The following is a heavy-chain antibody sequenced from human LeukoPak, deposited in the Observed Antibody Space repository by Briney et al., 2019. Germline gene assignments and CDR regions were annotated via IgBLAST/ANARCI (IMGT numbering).Heavy chain of an antibody. Sequence: PSETLSLTCTVSGGSISSYYWSWIRQPPGKGLEWIGYIYYSGSTNYNPSLKSRVTISVDTSKNQFSLKLSSVTAADTAVYYCARRSRDSSGWYGSWFDPWGQGTLVTVSS. CDR2: IYYSGST. CDR3: ARRSRDSSGWYGSWFDP. CDR1: GGSISSYY. D-gene: IGHD6-19*01. V-gene: IGHV4-59*08. J-gene: IGHJ5*02.